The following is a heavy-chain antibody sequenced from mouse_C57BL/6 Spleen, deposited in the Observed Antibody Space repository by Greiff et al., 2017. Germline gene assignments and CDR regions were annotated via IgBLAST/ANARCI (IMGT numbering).Heavy chain of an antibody. V-gene: IGHV1-50*01. Sequence: VQLQQPGAELVKPGASVKLSCKASGYTFTSYWMQWVKQRPGQGLEWIGEIDPSDSYTNYNQKFKGKATLTVDTSSSTAYMQRSSLTSEDSAVYYCASGYDGNYWGQGTLVTVSA. CDR2: IDPSDSYT. D-gene: IGHD2-2*01. CDR3: ASGYDGNY. J-gene: IGHJ3*01. CDR1: GYTFTSYW.